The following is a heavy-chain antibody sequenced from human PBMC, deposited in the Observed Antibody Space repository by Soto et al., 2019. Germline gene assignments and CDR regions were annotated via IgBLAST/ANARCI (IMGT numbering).Heavy chain of an antibody. V-gene: IGHV4-59*01. J-gene: IGHJ4*01. D-gene: IGHD2-2*01. Sequence: PSETLSLTCTVSGGSISSYYWSWIRQPPGKGLEWIGYIYYSGSTNYNPSLKSRVTISVDTSKNQFSLKLSSVTAADTAVYYCAMYCCRSTRYLFDFWAQRTLDIVSS. CDR2: IYYSGST. CDR1: GGSISSYY. CDR3: AMYCCRSTRYLFDF.